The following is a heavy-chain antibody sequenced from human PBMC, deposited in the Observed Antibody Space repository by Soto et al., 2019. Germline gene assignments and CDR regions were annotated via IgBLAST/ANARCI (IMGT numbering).Heavy chain of an antibody. J-gene: IGHJ6*02. CDR1: GFTLSMYS. CDR2: IPQEGSDG. D-gene: IGHD2-15*01. CDR3: ARDQLILPAHDFFYGSDV. V-gene: IGHV3-7*03. Sequence: DVQLAESGGGLVQPGESLRLSCEVSGFTLSMYSMTWVRQAPGKGLEWVAKIPQEGSDGHYADSVKGRFTISRDNAKNSVYWQMNSLRAEDTAVYYCARDQLILPAHDFFYGSDVWGQGAKVTVSS.